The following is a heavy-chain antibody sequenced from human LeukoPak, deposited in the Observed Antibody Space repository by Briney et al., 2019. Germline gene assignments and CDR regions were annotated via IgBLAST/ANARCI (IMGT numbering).Heavy chain of an antibody. CDR1: DGSISGYC. D-gene: IGHD5-12*01. Sequence: SETLSLTCTVSDGSISGYCWSWIQQPAGKGLEWIGRICSGGTTNYNPSLKSRATMSVDTSKNQFSLKLSSVTAADTAVYHCARGPIVATTNWLDPWGQGTLGTVSS. V-gene: IGHV4-4*07. CDR3: ARGPIVATTNWLDP. J-gene: IGHJ5*02. CDR2: ICSGGTT.